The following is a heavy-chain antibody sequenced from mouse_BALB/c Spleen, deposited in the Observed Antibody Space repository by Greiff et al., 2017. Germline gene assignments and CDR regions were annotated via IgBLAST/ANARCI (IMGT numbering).Heavy chain of an antibody. CDR2: IWAGGST. CDR3: ARDRGNWYYAMDY. CDR1: GFSLTSYG. V-gene: IGHV2-9*02. D-gene: IGHD2-1*01. Sequence: VKLMESGPGLVAPSQSLSITCTVSGFSLTSYGVHWVRQPPGKGLEWLGVIWAGGSTNYNSALMSRLSISKDNSKSQVFLKMNSLQTDDTAMYYCARDRGNWYYAMDYWGQGTSVTVSS. J-gene: IGHJ4*01.